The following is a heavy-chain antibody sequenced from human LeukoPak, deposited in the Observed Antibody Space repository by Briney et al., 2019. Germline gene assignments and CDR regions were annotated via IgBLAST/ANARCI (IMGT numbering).Heavy chain of an antibody. V-gene: IGHV4-4*07. CDR1: GDSISSYY. J-gene: IGHJ4*02. Sequence: PSETLSLTCTVSGDSISSYYWSWIRQPAGKGLEWIGRFHITGSTTYNPSLKSRVSISADTSRNQFSLKLRSVTAADTAVYYCASMSQPSGSFDLWGQGTLVTVSS. CDR2: FHITGST. D-gene: IGHD3-10*01. CDR3: ASMSQPSGSFDL.